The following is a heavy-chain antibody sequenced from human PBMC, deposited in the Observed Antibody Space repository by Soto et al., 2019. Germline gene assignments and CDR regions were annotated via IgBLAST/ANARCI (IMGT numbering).Heavy chain of an antibody. D-gene: IGHD6-13*01. CDR2: IYYSGST. CDR3: ASLSSSSWDDNWFDP. Sequence: SETLSLTCTVSGGSISSYYWSWIRQPPGKGLEWIGYIYYSGSTNYNPSLKSRVTISVDTSKNQFSLKLSSVTAADKAVYYCASLSSSSWDDNWFDPWGQGTLVTVSS. CDR1: GGSISSYY. J-gene: IGHJ5*02. V-gene: IGHV4-59*01.